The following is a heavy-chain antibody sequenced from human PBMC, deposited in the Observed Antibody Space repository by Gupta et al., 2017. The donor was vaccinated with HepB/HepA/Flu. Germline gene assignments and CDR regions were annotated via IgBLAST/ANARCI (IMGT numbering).Heavy chain of an antibody. Sequence: QVQLVASGGGVVQPGRSLRLSCAASGFTFSSYGMHRVRQAPGKGLEWVAAISYDGSNKYFADSVKGRFTISRDNSENTLYLQMNSPRVEDTAVYYCAKGGHVYSILTGYPPYYFDHWGQGTLVTVSS. D-gene: IGHD3-9*01. CDR3: AKGGHVYSILTGYPPYYFDH. CDR2: ISYDGSNK. V-gene: IGHV3-30*18. CDR1: GFTFSSYG. J-gene: IGHJ4*02.